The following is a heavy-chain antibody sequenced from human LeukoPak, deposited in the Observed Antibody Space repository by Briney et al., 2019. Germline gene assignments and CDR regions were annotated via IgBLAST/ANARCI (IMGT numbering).Heavy chain of an antibody. V-gene: IGHV1-69*13. D-gene: IGHD3-10*01. Sequence: EASVKVSCKASGGTFSSYAISWVRQAPGQGLEWMGGIIPIFGTANYAQKFQGRVTITADESTSTAYMELSRLRSEDTAVYYCASGWFGELWDYYYGMDVWGKGTTVTVSS. CDR3: ASGWFGELWDYYYGMDV. J-gene: IGHJ6*04. CDR1: GGTFSSYA. CDR2: IIPIFGTA.